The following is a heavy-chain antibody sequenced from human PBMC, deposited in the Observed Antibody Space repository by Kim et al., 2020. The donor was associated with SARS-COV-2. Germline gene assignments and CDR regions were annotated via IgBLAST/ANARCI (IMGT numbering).Heavy chain of an antibody. CDR1: GGTFSSYA. V-gene: IGHV1-69*13. CDR3: AGAEDDAFDI. J-gene: IGHJ3*02. CDR2: IIPIFGTA. Sequence: SVKVSCKASGGTFSSYAVSWVRQAPGQGLEWMGGIIPIFGTANYAQKFQGRVTITADESTSTAYMELSSLRSEDTAVYYCAGAEDDAFDIWGQGTMVTVSS.